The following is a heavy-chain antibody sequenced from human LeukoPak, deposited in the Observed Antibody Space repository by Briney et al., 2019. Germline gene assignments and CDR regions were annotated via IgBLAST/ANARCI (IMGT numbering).Heavy chain of an antibody. Sequence: SVKVSCKASGGTFSSYAISWVRQAPGQGLEWMGGIIPIFGTANYAQKFQGRVTITTDESTSTAYMELSSLRSEDTAVYYCARASHRIRRSNQTYYMDVWGKGTTVTVYS. CDR1: GGTFSSYA. D-gene: IGHD2-15*01. J-gene: IGHJ6*03. CDR3: ARASHRIRRSNQTYYMDV. V-gene: IGHV1-69*05. CDR2: IIPIFGTA.